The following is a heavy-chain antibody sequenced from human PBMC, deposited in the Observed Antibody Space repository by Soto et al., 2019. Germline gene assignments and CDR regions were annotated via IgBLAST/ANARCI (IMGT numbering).Heavy chain of an antibody. D-gene: IGHD2-15*01. CDR3: VTGWSEY. CDR1: GFTFSSSW. Sequence: GGSLRLSCVVSGFTFSSSWMHWVRQGPGKGLVWVSRMNPDGSAINYADSVKGRFTTSRDNAKNILYLQMNSLGAEDTALYYCVTGWSEYWGQGTLVTV. J-gene: IGHJ4*02. V-gene: IGHV3-74*01. CDR2: MNPDGSAI.